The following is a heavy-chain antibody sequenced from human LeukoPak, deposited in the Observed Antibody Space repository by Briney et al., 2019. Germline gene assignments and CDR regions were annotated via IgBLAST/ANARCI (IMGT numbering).Heavy chain of an antibody. V-gene: IGHV1-2*02. CDR2: IGPHSSAT. CDR1: GFTFTDYY. Sequence: ASMKVSCKSSGFTFTDYYIHWVRPAPGQGLEWMGYIGPHSSATSSPQEFQGRVTMTRDTSMSTAYTELTRLTSDDTAVYYCAREGNGLLSKDFDYWGQGTLVTVSS. D-gene: IGHD2/OR15-2a*01. CDR3: AREGNGLLSKDFDY. J-gene: IGHJ4*02.